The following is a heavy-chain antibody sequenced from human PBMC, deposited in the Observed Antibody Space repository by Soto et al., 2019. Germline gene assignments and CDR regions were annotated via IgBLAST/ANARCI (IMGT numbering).Heavy chain of an antibody. CDR1: GFTFDDYA. CDR3: AKVATIVAFDI. V-gene: IGHV3-9*01. CDR2: ISWNSGSI. Sequence: GGSLRLSCAAPGFTFDDYAMHWVRQAPGKGLEWVSGISWNSGSIGYADSVKGRFTVSRDNAKNSLYLQMNSLRAEDTALYYCAKVATIVAFDIWGQGTMVTVSS. J-gene: IGHJ3*02. D-gene: IGHD5-12*01.